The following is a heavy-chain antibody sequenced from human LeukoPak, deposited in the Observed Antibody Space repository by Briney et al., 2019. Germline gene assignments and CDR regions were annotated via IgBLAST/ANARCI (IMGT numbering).Heavy chain of an antibody. Sequence: GASVKVSCKASGGTFSSYAISWVRQAPGQGLEWMGRIFPIFATANYAQKFQGRVTITADESTSTAYMELSRLRSEDTAVYYCARESGSYEAYFDYWGQGTLVTVSS. J-gene: IGHJ4*02. CDR2: IFPIFATA. V-gene: IGHV1-69*13. D-gene: IGHD1-26*01. CDR3: ARESGSYEAYFDY. CDR1: GGTFSSYA.